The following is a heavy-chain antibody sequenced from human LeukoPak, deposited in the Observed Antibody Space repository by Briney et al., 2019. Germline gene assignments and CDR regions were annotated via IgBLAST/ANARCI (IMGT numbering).Heavy chain of an antibody. CDR2: IYYSGIS. CDR1: GGSISTYY. Sequence: SETLSLTCTVSGGSISTYYWSWIRQPPGKGLEWIAYIYYSGISNYNPALMSRVTISLDTSKNPFYLKLKSVTAADAAVYDCARVSMADAFDMGRQRTKVTVPS. J-gene: IGHJ3*02. D-gene: IGHD2-8*01. CDR3: ARVSMADAFDM. V-gene: IGHV4-59*01.